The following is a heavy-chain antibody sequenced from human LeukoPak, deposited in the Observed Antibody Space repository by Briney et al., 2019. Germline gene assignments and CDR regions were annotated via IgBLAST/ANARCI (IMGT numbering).Heavy chain of an antibody. V-gene: IGHV3-20*04. CDR2: INWNGGNT. CDR1: GFSFDDYG. Sequence: GGSLRLSCAASGFSFDDYGMNWVRQAPGKGLEWVSDINWNGGNTVYADSVKGRFTISRDNAKNPLYLQMNSLRAEDTAFYYCARGEAAAGNGIDYWGQGTLVTVSS. D-gene: IGHD6-13*01. CDR3: ARGEAAAGNGIDY. J-gene: IGHJ4*02.